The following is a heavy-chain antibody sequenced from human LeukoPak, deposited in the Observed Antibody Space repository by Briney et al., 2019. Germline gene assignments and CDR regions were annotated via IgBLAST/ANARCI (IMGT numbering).Heavy chain of an antibody. Sequence: ASVKVSCKASGYTFTGYYMHWVRQAPGQGLEWMGRINPNSGGTNYAQKFQGRVTMTRDTSISTAYMELSRLRSDDTAVYYCARDHPRRIQLWSEAWGLDYWGQGTLVTVSS. V-gene: IGHV1-2*06. CDR2: INPNSGGT. J-gene: IGHJ4*02. CDR3: ARDHPRRIQLWSEAWGLDY. D-gene: IGHD5-18*01. CDR1: GYTFTGYY.